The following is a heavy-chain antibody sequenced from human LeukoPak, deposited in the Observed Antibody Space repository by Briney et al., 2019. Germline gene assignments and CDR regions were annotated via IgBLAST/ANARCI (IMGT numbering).Heavy chain of an antibody. J-gene: IGHJ4*02. D-gene: IGHD3-10*01. CDR2: ISYDGSSK. CDR3: ARDQAGSGHYADY. V-gene: IGHV3-30*19. CDR1: GFTFSSYG. Sequence: GGSLRLSCAASGFTFSSYGMHWVRQAPGKGLEWVAVISYDGSSKYYADFVKGRFTISRDSSRNTVYLQMNGLSAEDTAVYYCARDQAGSGHYADYWGQGTLVTVSS.